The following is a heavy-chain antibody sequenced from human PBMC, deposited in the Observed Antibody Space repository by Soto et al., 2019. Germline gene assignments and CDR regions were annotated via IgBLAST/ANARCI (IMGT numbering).Heavy chain of an antibody. CDR2: IKQDGIEK. D-gene: IGHD5-12*01. J-gene: IGHJ4*02. CDR3: ARESARWLLSFFDY. CDR1: GFNFSGHW. V-gene: IGHV3-7*01. Sequence: EVQLVQSGGGLVQPGGSLRLSCEVSGFNFSGHWMSRVRQAPGKGLEWVATIKQDGIEKYYVDSVKGRFTISRDNTKNSLYLQMSSLRADETAVYYCARESARWLLSFFDYWGQGTVVTISS.